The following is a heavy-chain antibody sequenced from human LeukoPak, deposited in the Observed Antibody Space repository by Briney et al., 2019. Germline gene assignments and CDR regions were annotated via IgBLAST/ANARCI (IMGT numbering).Heavy chain of an antibody. V-gene: IGHV4-39*01. Sequence: SETLSLTCTVSGGSISSTIYYWGWIRQLPGKGLEWIGSIYYSGNTYYNPSLKSRVTISVDTSKNQFSLKLNSVTAADTAVYYCARHERGSSDWFDPWGQGTLVTVSS. CDR1: GGSISSTIYY. CDR3: ARHERGSSDWFDP. D-gene: IGHD6-6*01. CDR2: IYYSGNT. J-gene: IGHJ5*02.